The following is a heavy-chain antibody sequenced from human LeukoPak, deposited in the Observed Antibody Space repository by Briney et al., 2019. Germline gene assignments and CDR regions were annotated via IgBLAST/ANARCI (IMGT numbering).Heavy chain of an antibody. Sequence: GGSLRLSCAASGFTFSTYAMTRVRQAPGKGLEWVSGVSGSGGSTYYADSVKGRFTISRDNSKNTLDLQMNSLRAEDTAVYYCAKAGRYSSGWYDYWGQGTLATVSS. V-gene: IGHV3-23*01. D-gene: IGHD6-19*01. CDR3: AKAGRYSSGWYDY. J-gene: IGHJ4*02. CDR2: VSGSGGST. CDR1: GFTFSTYA.